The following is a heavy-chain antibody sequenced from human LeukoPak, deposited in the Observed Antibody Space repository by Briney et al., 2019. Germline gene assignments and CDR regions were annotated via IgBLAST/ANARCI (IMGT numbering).Heavy chain of an antibody. V-gene: IGHV3-7*01. Sequence: PGGSLRLSCAASGFTFSSYWMSWVRQAPGKGLEWVANIKQDGSEKYYVDSVKGRFTISRDNAKNSLHLQMNSLRAEDTAVYYCAREDIVVVVAAIYYYYGMDVWGQGTTVTVSS. CDR1: GFTFSSYW. CDR3: AREDIVVVVAAIYYYYGMDV. D-gene: IGHD2-15*01. CDR2: IKQDGSEK. J-gene: IGHJ6*02.